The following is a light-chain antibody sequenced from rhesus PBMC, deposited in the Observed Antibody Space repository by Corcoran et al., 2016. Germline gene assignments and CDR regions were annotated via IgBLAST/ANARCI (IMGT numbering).Light chain of an antibody. Sequence: EIIMTQSPATLSLSPGERATLSCRTSQSVSSNLAWYQQKPGQAPRLLIYDASNRATGGPDRVSGSGSGTDFTLTISSLEAEDVGVYYCKQESNWPLTFGGGTKVEIK. CDR3: KQESNWPLT. J-gene: IGKJ4*01. CDR1: QSVSSN. V-gene: IGKV3-35*01. CDR2: DAS.